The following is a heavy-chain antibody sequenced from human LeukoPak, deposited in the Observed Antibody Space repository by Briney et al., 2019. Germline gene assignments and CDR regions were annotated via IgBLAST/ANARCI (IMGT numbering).Heavy chain of an antibody. CDR1: GGSISSSNW. CDR3: ARANPHCSSTSCYAGVFH. V-gene: IGHV4-4*02. CDR2: IYHSGST. J-gene: IGHJ4*02. Sequence: SETLSLTCAVSGGSISSSNWWSWARQPPGKGLEWIGEIYHSGSTNYNPSLKSRVTISVDKSKNQFSLKLSSVTAADTAVYYCARANPHCSSTSCYAGVFHWGQGTLVTVSS. D-gene: IGHD2-2*01.